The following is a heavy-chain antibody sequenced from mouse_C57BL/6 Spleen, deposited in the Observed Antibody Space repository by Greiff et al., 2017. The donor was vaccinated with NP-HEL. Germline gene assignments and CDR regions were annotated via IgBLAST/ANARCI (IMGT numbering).Heavy chain of an antibody. CDR3: TREITTVVGYFDV. CDR2: IDPETGGT. V-gene: IGHV1-15*01. Sequence: VQLVESGAELVRPGASVTLSCKASGYTFTDYEMHWVKQTPVHGLEWIGAIDPETGGTAYNQKFKGKAILTADKSSSTAYMELRSLTSEDSAVYYCTREITTVVGYFDVWGTGTTVTVSS. CDR1: GYTFTDYE. D-gene: IGHD1-1*01. J-gene: IGHJ1*03.